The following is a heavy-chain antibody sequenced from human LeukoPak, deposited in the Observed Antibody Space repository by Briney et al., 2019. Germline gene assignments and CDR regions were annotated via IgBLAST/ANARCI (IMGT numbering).Heavy chain of an antibody. CDR1: GYTFTSYD. D-gene: IGHD2/OR15-2a*01. J-gene: IGHJ6*02. CDR3: ASLSESNYYYGMDV. CDR2: MNPNSGNT. Sequence: ASVKVSCKASGYTFTSYDINWVRQATGQGLEWMGWMNPNSGNTGYAQKFQGRVTMTRNTSISTAYMELSSLRSEDTAVYYCASLSESNYYYGMDVWGQGTTVTVSS. V-gene: IGHV1-8*01.